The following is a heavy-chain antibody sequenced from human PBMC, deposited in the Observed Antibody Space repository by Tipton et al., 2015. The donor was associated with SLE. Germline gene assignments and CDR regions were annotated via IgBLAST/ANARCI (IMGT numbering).Heavy chain of an antibody. CDR2: IYYSGST. CDR1: GGSISSYY. CDR3: ARAPRLGAFDI. D-gene: IGHD6-19*01. Sequence: TLSLTCTVSGGSISSYYWSWIRQPPGKGLEWIGYIYYSGSTNYNPSLKSRVTISVDTSKNQFYLKLSYLTAADTAVYYCARAPRLGAFDIWGQGTMVTVSS. V-gene: IGHV4-59*08. J-gene: IGHJ3*02.